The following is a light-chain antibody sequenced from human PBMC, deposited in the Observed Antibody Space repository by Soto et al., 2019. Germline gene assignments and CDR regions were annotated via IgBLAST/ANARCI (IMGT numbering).Light chain of an antibody. CDR3: QQCYSSPRP. V-gene: IGKV1-39*01. CDR1: QSISNC. CDR2: AAY. Sequence: DIQMTQSPSSLSASVGDRVTIACRASQSISNCLNWYQQNPGKAPKLLIYAAYRLQVGVPSRFTGSGSGTDFTLNISSLQPEDFATYCCQQCYSSPRPFGQGTKVEIK. J-gene: IGKJ1*01.